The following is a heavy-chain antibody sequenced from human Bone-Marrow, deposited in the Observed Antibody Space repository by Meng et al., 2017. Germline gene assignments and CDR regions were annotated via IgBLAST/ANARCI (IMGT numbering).Heavy chain of an antibody. CDR3: ARSIVGAEYYYYGMDV. V-gene: IGHV1-2*02. CDR2: INPNSGGT. Sequence: ASVKVSCKASGYTFTGYYMHWVRQAPGQGLEWMGWINPNSGGTNYAQKFQGRVTITADESTSTAYMELSSLRSEDTAVYYCARSIVGAEYYYYGMDVWGQGTTVTVYS. J-gene: IGHJ6*02. CDR1: GYTFTGYY. D-gene: IGHD1-26*01.